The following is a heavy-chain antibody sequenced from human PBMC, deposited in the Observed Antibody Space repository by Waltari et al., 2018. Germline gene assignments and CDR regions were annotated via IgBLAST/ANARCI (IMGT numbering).Heavy chain of an antibody. J-gene: IGHJ4*02. D-gene: IGHD3-3*01. Sequence: QVQLQQWGVGLLKPSETLSLTCAVSSESFSAYSWHCLLQPPGKGLEWIGEINYRGNTNYNSSLRSRVTILADASKIQVSLKLRAATAADTAMYYCARGRPSDDGRLLGFFDWGQGILVTVAS. CDR1: SESFSAYS. V-gene: IGHV4-34*01. CDR2: INYRGNT. CDR3: ARGRPSDDGRLLGFFD.